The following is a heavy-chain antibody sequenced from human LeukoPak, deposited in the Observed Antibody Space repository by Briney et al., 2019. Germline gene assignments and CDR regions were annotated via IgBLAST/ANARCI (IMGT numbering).Heavy chain of an antibody. CDR2: INPDSGDT. D-gene: IGHD5/OR15-5a*01. Sequence: GASVKVSCKASGYTFTSYYMHWVRLAPGQGLEWMGWINPDSGDTFCAQKFQSRVTMTRDASITTAYMELTTLRSDDTAVYYCAREALSATSWFDPWGQGTLVTVSS. J-gene: IGHJ5*02. CDR1: GYTFTSYY. CDR3: AREALSATSWFDP. V-gene: IGHV1-2*02.